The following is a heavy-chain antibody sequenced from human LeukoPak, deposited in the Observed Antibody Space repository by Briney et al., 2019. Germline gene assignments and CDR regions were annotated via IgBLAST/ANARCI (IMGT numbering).Heavy chain of an antibody. CDR1: GYSFTSYW. CDR2: IYPGDSDT. D-gene: IGHD1-14*01. V-gene: IGHV5-51*01. CDR3: ARSLTKYYYGMDV. J-gene: IGHJ6*02. Sequence: GESLQISCKGSGYSFTSYWIGWVRPLPGKGLEWMGIIYPGDSDTRYSPSFQGQVTISADKSISTAYLQWSSLKASDTAMYYCARSLTKYYYGMDVWGQGTTVTVSS.